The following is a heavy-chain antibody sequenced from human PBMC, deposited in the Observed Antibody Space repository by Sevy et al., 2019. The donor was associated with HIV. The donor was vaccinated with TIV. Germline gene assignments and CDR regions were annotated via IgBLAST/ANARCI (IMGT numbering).Heavy chain of an antibody. Sequence: GGSLRLSCIGSGFSFSYYGIHWVRQSPGKGLDWVALISHDGINEYYADSVKGRFTISRDNSMNTVYLEMNSLRNEDTAIYFWANAYSGSYSHSYLYALDVWGQGTTVTVSS. J-gene: IGHJ6*02. CDR1: GFSFSYYG. CDR2: ISHDGINE. V-gene: IGHV3-30*18. D-gene: IGHD1-26*01. CDR3: ANAYSGSYSHSYLYALDV.